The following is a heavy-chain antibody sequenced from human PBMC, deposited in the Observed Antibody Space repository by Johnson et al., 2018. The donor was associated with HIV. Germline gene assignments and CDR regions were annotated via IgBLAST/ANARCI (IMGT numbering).Heavy chain of an antibody. CDR2: IGTAGDT. CDR1: GFTFSCYD. D-gene: IGHD1-26*01. J-gene: IGHJ3*01. Sequence: VQLVESGGGLVQPGGSLRLSCAASGFTFSCYDVHWVRQATGKGLEWVSPIGTAGDTYYPGSVKGRFTISRENAKNSLYLQMKSLRLEDTALYFCARDLTWEMQDTFDLWGQGTMVTVSS. CDR3: ARDLTWEMQDTFDL. V-gene: IGHV3-13*01.